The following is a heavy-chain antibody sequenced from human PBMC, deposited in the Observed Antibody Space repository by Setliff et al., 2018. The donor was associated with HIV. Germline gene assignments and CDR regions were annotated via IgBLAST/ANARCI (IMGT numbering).Heavy chain of an antibody. J-gene: IGHJ4*02. D-gene: IGHD2-2*01. CDR2: ILANGLTT. CDR1: GFSFSAYG. V-gene: IGHV3-23*01. CDR3: AKLDNYAFY. Sequence: PGGSLRLSCAASGFSFSAYGMHWVRQAPGKGLEWVSTILANGLTTVYADSAKGRFTISRDNSNNTLYLQMNSLRAEDTALYYCAKLDNYAFYWGQGTLVTVSS.